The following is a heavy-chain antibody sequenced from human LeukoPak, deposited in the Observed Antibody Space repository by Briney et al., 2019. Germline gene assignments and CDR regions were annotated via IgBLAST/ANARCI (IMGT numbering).Heavy chain of an antibody. CDR2: ISAYNGNT. D-gene: IGHD3-22*01. Sequence: ASVKVSCKASGYTFTSYGISWVRQAPGQGLEWMGWISAYNGNTNYAQKLQGRVTMTTDTSTSTAYMELRSLRSDDTAVYYCARDLRYYDSSGYTLYYYMDVWGKGTTVTVSS. J-gene: IGHJ6*03. CDR1: GYTFTSYG. CDR3: ARDLRYYDSSGYTLYYYMDV. V-gene: IGHV1-18*01.